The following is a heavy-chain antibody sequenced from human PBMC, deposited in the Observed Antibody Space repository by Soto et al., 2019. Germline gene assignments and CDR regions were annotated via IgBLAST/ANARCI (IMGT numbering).Heavy chain of an antibody. CDR3: AREPYSGFVDYFDY. CDR2: INWNAGRT. J-gene: IGHJ4*02. D-gene: IGHD5-12*01. V-gene: IGHV3-20*04. Sequence: PGGSLRLSCAASGFTFADHGMSWVRQAPGKGLEWVSAINWNAGRTHYADSVKGRFTISRDNAKNSLYLQMNSLRAEDTALYYCAREPYSGFVDYFDYWGQGTLVTVSS. CDR1: GFTFADHG.